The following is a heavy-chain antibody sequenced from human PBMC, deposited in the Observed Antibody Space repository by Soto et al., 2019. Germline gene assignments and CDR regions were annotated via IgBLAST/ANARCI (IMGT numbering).Heavy chain of an antibody. J-gene: IGHJ4*02. CDR3: AKVFWEQPYYFDY. V-gene: IGHV1-69*13. D-gene: IGHD1-26*01. CDR1: GGTFSSYA. CDR2: IIPIFGTA. Sequence: GASVKVSCKASGGTFSSYAISWVRQAPGQGLEWMGGIIPIFGTANYAQKFQGRVTITADESTSTAYMELSSLRSEDTAVYYCAKVFWEQPYYFDYWGQGTLVTVSS.